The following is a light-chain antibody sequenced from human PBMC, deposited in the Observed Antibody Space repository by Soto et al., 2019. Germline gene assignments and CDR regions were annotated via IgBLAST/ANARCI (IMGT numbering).Light chain of an antibody. Sequence: DIQLTQSPSFLSASVEDRVTISCRARYDISSSLAWYQQEPGKPPKLLIYDSSTLQNGVPSRFTGSGSGRKFTLTISGLQFGDVATYFCQQLSHYPYTFGQGTKLEI. J-gene: IGKJ2*01. CDR2: DSS. CDR1: YDISSS. CDR3: QQLSHYPYT. V-gene: IGKV1-9*01.